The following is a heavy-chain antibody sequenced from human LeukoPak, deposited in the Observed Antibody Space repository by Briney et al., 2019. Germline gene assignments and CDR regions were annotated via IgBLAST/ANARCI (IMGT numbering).Heavy chain of an antibody. CDR3: ARIDRGNHFLDF. CDR1: GFTFSSYW. D-gene: IGHD1-14*01. CDR2: IKLDGSEK. Sequence: GGSLRLSCEASGFTFSSYWLTWVRQTPGMGLEWVANIKLDGSEKYYVDSVKGRFTVSRDNAKNSLYLQMNSLRVEDTAVYYCARIDRGNHFLDFWGQGTLVTVSS. J-gene: IGHJ4*02. V-gene: IGHV3-7*01.